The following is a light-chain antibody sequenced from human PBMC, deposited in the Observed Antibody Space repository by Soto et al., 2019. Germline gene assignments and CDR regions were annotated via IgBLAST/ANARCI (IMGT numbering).Light chain of an antibody. Sequence: IGMTHSPGTLSFSPGERAPLSSMASQNVCKKVGWYQQKPGQVPRLLIYGASTRATGIQVRFSGSGSGTEFTLPITCLQSEDPAVYYCPQANDWWTFGEGTK. CDR2: GAS. V-gene: IGKV3-15*01. J-gene: IGKJ1*01. CDR1: QNVCKK. CDR3: PQANDWWT.